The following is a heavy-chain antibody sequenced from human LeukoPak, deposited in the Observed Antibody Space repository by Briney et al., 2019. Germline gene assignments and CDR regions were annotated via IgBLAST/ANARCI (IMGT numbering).Heavy chain of an antibody. CDR3: ARGTISGNWFDP. CDR1: GGSISSYY. J-gene: IGHJ5*02. Sequence: PSETPSLTCTVSGGSISSYYWSWIRQPPGRGLEWIGYIYYSGSTNYNPSLKSRVTISVDTSKNQFSLKLSSVTAADTAVYYCARGTISGNWFDPWGQGTLVTVSS. CDR2: IYYSGST. D-gene: IGHD3-3*01. V-gene: IGHV4-59*01.